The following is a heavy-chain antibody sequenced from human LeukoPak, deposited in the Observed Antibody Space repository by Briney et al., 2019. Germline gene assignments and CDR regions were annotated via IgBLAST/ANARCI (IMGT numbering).Heavy chain of an antibody. V-gene: IGHV1-69*04. D-gene: IGHD5-18*01. CDR2: IIPILGIA. CDR3: TTDHRIQLWLEIDY. J-gene: IGHJ4*02. CDR1: VGTFSSYA. Sequence: SVKVSCKASVGTFSSYAISWVRQAPGHGLEWMGRIIPILGIANYAQKFQGRVTITADKSTSTAYMELSSLRSEDTAVYYCTTDHRIQLWLEIDYWGQGTLVTVSS.